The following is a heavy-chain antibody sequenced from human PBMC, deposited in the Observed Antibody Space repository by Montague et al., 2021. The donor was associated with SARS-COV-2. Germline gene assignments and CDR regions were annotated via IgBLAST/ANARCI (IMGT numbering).Heavy chain of an antibody. J-gene: IGHJ2*01. V-gene: IGHV4-4*02. CDR3: ARGAPTITMIVVVFTGAGWYFDL. Sequence: SETLSLTCAVSGGSISSSNWWSWVRQPPGKGLEWIGEIYHSGSTNYNPSLKSRVSISVDTSKNQFSLKLSSVTAADTAVYYCARGAPTITMIVVVFTGAGWYFDLWGRGTLVTVSS. D-gene: IGHD3-22*01. CDR1: GGSISSSNW. CDR2: IYHSGST.